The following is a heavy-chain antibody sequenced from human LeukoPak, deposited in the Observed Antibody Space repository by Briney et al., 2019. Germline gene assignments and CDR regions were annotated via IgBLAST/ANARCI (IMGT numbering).Heavy chain of an antibody. J-gene: IGHJ4*02. CDR3: ARGYFLIGDQWLVRQSDN. D-gene: IGHD6-19*01. CDR1: GYTFTTYG. CDR2: ISDYNGDT. V-gene: IGHV1-18*01. Sequence: ASVKVSCKASGYTFTTYGISWVRQAPGQGLEWMGWISDYNGDTNYAQKFRGRVTMTTDTSTDTAYLELRSLRSDDTAVYYCARGYFLIGDQWLVRQSDNWGQGTLVTVSS.